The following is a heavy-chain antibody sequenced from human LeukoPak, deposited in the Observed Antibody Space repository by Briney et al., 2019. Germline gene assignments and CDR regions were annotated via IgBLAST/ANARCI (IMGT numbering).Heavy chain of an antibody. J-gene: IGHJ1*01. D-gene: IGHD5-18*01. V-gene: IGHV3-7*01. CDR3: ATLDSAMLRRADVGAF. CDR1: GFTFSSYS. CDR2: IKGDEREK. Sequence: GGSLRLSCAASGFTFSSYSMNWVRQAPGKGLEWVACIKGDEREKYHVGSVKGRFTISRDNAHNSIYLQMDNLRPEDTALYYCATLDSAMLRRADVGAFWGQGTLVTVSS.